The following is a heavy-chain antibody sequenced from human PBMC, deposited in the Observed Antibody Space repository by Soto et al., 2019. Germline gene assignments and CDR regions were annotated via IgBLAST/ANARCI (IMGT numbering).Heavy chain of an antibody. J-gene: IGHJ6*02. CDR3: ARQARGKQQLGLYYYYGMDV. CDR1: GFTFSDYY. V-gene: IGHV3-11*01. CDR2: IGSSGSTI. D-gene: IGHD6-13*01. Sequence: GGSLRLSCAVSGFTFSDYYMSWIRQAPGKGLEWVSYIGSSGSTIYYADSVKGRFTISRDNAKNSLYLQMNSLRAEDTAVYFCARQARGKQQLGLYYYYGMDVWGQGTTVTVSS.